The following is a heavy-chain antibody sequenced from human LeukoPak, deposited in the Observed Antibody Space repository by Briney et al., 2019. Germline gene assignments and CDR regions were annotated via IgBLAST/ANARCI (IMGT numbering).Heavy chain of an antibody. J-gene: IGHJ3*02. CDR2: IRWNSGSI. CDR1: GFTFDDYA. D-gene: IGHD6-19*01. V-gene: IGHV3-9*03. Sequence: GGSLRLSCAASGFTFDDYAMHWVRQAPGKGLEWVSGIRWNSGSIGYADSVKGRFTISRDNAKNSLYLQMNSLRAEDMALYYCAKDIRAVAGASSAFDIWGQGTMVTVSS. CDR3: AKDIRAVAGASSAFDI.